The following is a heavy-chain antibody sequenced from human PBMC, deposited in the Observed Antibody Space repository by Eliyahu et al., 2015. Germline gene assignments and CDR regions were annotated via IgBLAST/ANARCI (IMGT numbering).Heavy chain of an antibody. Sequence: EVQLVESGGGLVKPGGSLRLSCVASGFPLRFXALNWVRQAPGKGLEGVSCISKSGDYTNYADSVKGRFTISRDNAKNSLYLQMNGLRAEDTAVYYCARDFWAGYSSSNDYWGQGTLVTVSS. CDR3: ARDFWAGYSSSNDY. D-gene: IGHD6-6*01. CDR1: GFPLRFXA. CDR2: ISKSGDYT. J-gene: IGHJ4*02. V-gene: IGHV3-21*01.